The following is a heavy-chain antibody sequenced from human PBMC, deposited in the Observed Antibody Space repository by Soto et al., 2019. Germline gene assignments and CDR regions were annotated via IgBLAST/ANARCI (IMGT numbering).Heavy chain of an antibody. J-gene: IGHJ4*02. Sequence: SLRLSCPASRFFFGGYAFHWVRQSPENGLECVARFSSWGTDIAYSYSVKGRFIISTDKALNVLQLHMNRHKSEATAVYSFAKSMASNPVGGLNDYWGKGTKVTVSS. V-gene: IGHV3-9*01. CDR3: AKSMASNPVGGLNDY. CDR2: FSSWGTDI. CDR1: RFFFGGYA. D-gene: IGHD5-12*01.